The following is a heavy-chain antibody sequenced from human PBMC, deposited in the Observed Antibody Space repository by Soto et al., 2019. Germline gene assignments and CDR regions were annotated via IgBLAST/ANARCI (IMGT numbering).Heavy chain of an antibody. CDR3: ARDSSPLGIYAFDI. CDR2: INPNSGGT. D-gene: IGHD3-3*02. J-gene: IGHJ3*02. Sequence: ASVKVSCKASGYTFTGYYMHWVRQAPGQGLAWMGWINPNSGGTHYAQKLQGWVTMTRDTTISTDYMELSRLRADDPAVYYCARDSSPLGIYAFDIWGQGTMVTVSS. V-gene: IGHV1-2*04. CDR1: GYTFTGYY.